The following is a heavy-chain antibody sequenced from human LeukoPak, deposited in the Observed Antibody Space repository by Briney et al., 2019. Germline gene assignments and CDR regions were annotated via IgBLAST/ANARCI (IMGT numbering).Heavy chain of an antibody. CDR3: AKADFRYYDFWSGYIADYYYYSMDV. D-gene: IGHD3-3*01. CDR1: GFTFSSYA. V-gene: IGHV3-23*01. J-gene: IGHJ6*02. Sequence: GGSLRLSCAASGFTFSSYAMSWVRQAPGKGLEWVSAISGSGGSTYYADSVKGRFTISRDNSKNTLYLQMNSLRAEDTAVYYCAKADFRYYDFWSGYIADYYYYSMDVWGQGTTVTVSS. CDR2: ISGSGGST.